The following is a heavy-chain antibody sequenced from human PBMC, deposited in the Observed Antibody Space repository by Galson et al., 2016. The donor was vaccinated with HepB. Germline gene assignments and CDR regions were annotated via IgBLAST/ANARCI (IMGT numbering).Heavy chain of an antibody. CDR2: IYYNGSP. V-gene: IGHV4-39*01. D-gene: IGHD2-15*01. Sequence: SETLSLTCSVSGASISSTTNYWIWIRQPPGKGLEWIGSIYYNGSPFYNPSLKSRLTVSVDTSKNQFSLRLTYVTAADTAVYYCARQRHTSASKFFDYWGQGILVTVSS. CDR1: GASISSTTNY. J-gene: IGHJ4*02. CDR3: ARQRHTSASKFFDY.